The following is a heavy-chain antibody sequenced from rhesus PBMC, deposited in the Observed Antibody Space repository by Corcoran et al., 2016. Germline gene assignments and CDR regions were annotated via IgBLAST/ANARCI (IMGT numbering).Heavy chain of an antibody. V-gene: IGHV4S14*01. Sequence: QVQLQESGPGLVKPSATLSLTCAVPGYSISSGYYWGWIRLPPGKGLEWIGHISSGGSNYLNPSLNSRVTLSVDTSKNQFSRKLSSVTAADTAVYYCARRGTVAVNFDYWGQGVLVTVSS. D-gene: IGHD4-29*01. CDR3: ARRGTVAVNFDY. CDR2: ISSGGSN. CDR1: GYSISSGYY. J-gene: IGHJ4*01.